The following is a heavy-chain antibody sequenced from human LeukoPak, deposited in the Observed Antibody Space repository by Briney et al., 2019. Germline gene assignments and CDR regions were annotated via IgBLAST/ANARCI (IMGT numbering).Heavy chain of an antibody. CDR2: IYYSGST. CDR3: ARANDYGDYFDY. D-gene: IGHD4-17*01. CDR1: GRSISSHY. V-gene: IGHV4-59*11. J-gene: IGHJ4*02. Sequence: SETLSLTCTVSGRSISSHYWSWIRQPPGKGLEWIGYIYYSGSTNYNPSLKSRVTISVDTSKNQFSLKLSSVTAADTAVYYCARANDYGDYFDYWGQGTLVTVSS.